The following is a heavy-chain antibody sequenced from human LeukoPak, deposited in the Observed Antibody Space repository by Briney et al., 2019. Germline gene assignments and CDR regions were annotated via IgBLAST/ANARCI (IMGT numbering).Heavy chain of an antibody. V-gene: IGHV3-23*01. Sequence: PGGSLRLSCAASGFTFSSYAMSWVRQAPGKGLEWVSAISGSGGSTYYADSVKGRFTISRDNSKNMLYLQMNSLRAEDTAVYYCAKSNTFSGDYCYFDYWGQGTLVTVSS. CDR3: AKSNTFSGDYCYFDY. J-gene: IGHJ4*02. CDR1: GFTFSSYA. CDR2: ISGSGGST. D-gene: IGHD4-17*01.